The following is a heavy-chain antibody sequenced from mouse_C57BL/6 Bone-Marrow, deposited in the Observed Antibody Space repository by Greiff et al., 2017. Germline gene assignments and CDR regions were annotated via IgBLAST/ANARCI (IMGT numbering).Heavy chain of an antibody. CDR3: ARHGRLRPGASFAY. CDR1: GFTFSSYT. V-gene: IGHV5-9*01. J-gene: IGHJ3*01. Sequence: EVMLVESGGGLVKPGGSLKLSCAASGFTFSSYTMSWVRQTPEKRLEWVATISGGGGNTNYPDSVKGRVTISRDNAKHTLYLQMSSLRAEDTALYYCARHGRLRPGASFAYWGRGTLVTVTA. D-gene: IGHD2-4*01. CDR2: ISGGGGNT.